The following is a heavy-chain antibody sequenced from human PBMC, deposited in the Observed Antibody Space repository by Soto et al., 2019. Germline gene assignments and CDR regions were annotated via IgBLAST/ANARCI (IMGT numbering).Heavy chain of an antibody. J-gene: IGHJ6*04. D-gene: IGHD3-3*01. Sequence: GGSLRLSCAASGFTFSSYAMSWVRQAPGKGLEWVSAISGSGGSTYYADSVKGRFTISRDNSKNTLYLQMNSLRAEDTAVYYCASAYYDFWSGLGVDVWGKGTTVTVSS. CDR3: ASAYYDFWSGLGVDV. V-gene: IGHV3-23*01. CDR2: ISGSGGST. CDR1: GFTFSSYA.